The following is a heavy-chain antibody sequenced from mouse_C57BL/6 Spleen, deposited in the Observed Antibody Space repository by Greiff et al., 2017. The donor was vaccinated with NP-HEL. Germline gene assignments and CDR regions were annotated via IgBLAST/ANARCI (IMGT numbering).Heavy chain of an antibody. V-gene: IGHV5-6*01. CDR1: GFTFSSYG. D-gene: IGHD4-1*01. CDR3: ASPNWDRGYFDY. Sequence: EVNVVESGGDLVKPGGSLKLSCAASGFTFSSYGMSWVRQTPDKRLEWVATISSGGSYTYYPDSVKGRFTISRDNAKNTLYLQMSSLKSEDTAMYYCASPNWDRGYFDYWGQGTTLTVSS. CDR2: ISSGGSYT. J-gene: IGHJ2*01.